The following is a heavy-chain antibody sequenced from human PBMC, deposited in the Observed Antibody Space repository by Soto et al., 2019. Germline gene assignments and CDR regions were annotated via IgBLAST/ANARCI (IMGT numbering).Heavy chain of an antibody. Sequence: GGSLRLSCAASGFTFSSYAMHWVRQAPGKGLEWVAVISYDGSNKYYADSVKGRFTISRDNSKNTLYLQMNSLRAEDTAVYYCAREIYCSGGSCYSLLRYYYYGMDVWGQGTTVTVSS. D-gene: IGHD2-15*01. V-gene: IGHV3-30-3*01. CDR3: AREIYCSGGSCYSLLRYYYYGMDV. CDR1: GFTFSSYA. CDR2: ISYDGSNK. J-gene: IGHJ6*02.